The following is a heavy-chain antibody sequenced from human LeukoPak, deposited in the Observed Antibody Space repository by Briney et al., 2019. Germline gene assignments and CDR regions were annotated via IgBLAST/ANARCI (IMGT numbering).Heavy chain of an antibody. CDR3: ARERTTVVTPAYYYYYMDV. CDR2: IYTSGST. Sequence: SETLSLTCTVSGGSISSYYWSWIRQPPGKGLEWIGYIYTSGSTNYNPSLKSRVTISVDTSKNQFSLKLSSVTAADTAVYYCARERTTVVTPAYYYYYMDVWGKGTTVTVSS. V-gene: IGHV4-4*09. J-gene: IGHJ6*03. D-gene: IGHD4-23*01. CDR1: GGSISSYY.